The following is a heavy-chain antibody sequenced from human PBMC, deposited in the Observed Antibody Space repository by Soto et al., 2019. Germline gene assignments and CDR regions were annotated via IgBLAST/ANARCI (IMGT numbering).Heavy chain of an antibody. CDR1: GYTVTSYG. CDR2: SSAYNGNT. CDR3: ARDPPYYDISTVADHWFVP. J-gene: IGHJ5*02. Sequence: QVQLVQSGAEVKKPGASVKVSCKASGYTVTSYGISWVRQAPGQGLEGRGWSSAYNGNTNYAQKLQGRVTMTTDTSTSTAYMERRSLRSDDTAVYYCARDPPYYDISTVADHWFVPWGQGTLVTVSS. D-gene: IGHD3-9*01. V-gene: IGHV1-18*01.